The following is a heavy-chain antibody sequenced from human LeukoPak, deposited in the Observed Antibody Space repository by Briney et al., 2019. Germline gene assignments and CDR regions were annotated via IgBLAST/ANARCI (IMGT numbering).Heavy chain of an antibody. Sequence: KPSETLSLTCTVSGGSTSSYYWSWIRQPPGKGLEWIGYIYYSGSTNYNPSLKSRVTISVDTSKNQFSLKLSSVTAADTAVYYCARYRNEALFAFDIWGQGTMVTVSS. CDR2: IYYSGST. D-gene: IGHD1-14*01. V-gene: IGHV4-59*01. J-gene: IGHJ3*02. CDR1: GGSTSSYY. CDR3: ARYRNEALFAFDI.